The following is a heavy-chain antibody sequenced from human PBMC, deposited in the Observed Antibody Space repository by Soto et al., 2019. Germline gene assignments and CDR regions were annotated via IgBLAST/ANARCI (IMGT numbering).Heavy chain of an antibody. J-gene: IGHJ4*02. CDR1: GFSLSTSGVG. D-gene: IGHD2-8*01. V-gene: IGHV2-5*02. Sequence: QITLKESGPTLVKPTQTLTLTCTFSGFSLSTSGVGVGWIRQPPGKALEWLALIYWDDDKRYSPSLKSRLTITKDTAKNQVVLTMTNMDPVDTATYYCAHRPGGVSYFDYWGQGTLVTVSS. CDR3: AHRPGGVSYFDY. CDR2: IYWDDDK.